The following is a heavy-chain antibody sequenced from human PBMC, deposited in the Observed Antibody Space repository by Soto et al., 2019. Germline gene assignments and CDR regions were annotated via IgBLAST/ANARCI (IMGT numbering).Heavy chain of an antibody. Sequence: PSETLSLTCSVSGDSISTSNYYWGWIRQPPGKGLEWIGHLNYSGSTNYNPSLKSRVTISVDTSKNQFSLRLSSVTAADTAVYFCARGGYYGSGGDYFDYWGQGTLVTVSS. V-gene: IGHV4-39*07. J-gene: IGHJ4*02. CDR3: ARGGYYGSGGDYFDY. CDR2: LNYSGST. D-gene: IGHD3-10*01. CDR1: GDSISTSNYY.